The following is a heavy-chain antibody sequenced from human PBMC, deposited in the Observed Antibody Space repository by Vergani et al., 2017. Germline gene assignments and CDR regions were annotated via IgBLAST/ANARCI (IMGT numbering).Heavy chain of an antibody. CDR3: ARLLVDMEAFDI. D-gene: IGHD5-12*01. Sequence: QLQLQESGPGLVKPSETLSLTCTVSGGSISSSSYYWGWIRQPPGKGLDWIGSIYYSGTTYSNPSLQSRVTISVDTSKNRFSLKVSSVTAADTAVYYCARLLVDMEAFDIWGQGTMVTVSS. J-gene: IGHJ3*02. CDR1: GGSISSSSYY. CDR2: IYYSGTT. V-gene: IGHV4-39*01.